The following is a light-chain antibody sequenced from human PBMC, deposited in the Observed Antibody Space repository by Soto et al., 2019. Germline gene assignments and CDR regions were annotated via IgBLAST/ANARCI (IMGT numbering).Light chain of an antibody. J-gene: IGLJ1*01. V-gene: IGLV1-40*01. Sequence: QSVLTQPPSVSGAPGQRVTISCTGSSSNIGAGYDVHWYQQPPGTAPKLMIFDVSNRPSGVSNRFSGSKSGNTASLTISGLQSEDEAEYYCGSYTTSSNYVFGTGTRSPS. CDR1: SSNIGAGYD. CDR3: GSYTTSSNYV. CDR2: DVS.